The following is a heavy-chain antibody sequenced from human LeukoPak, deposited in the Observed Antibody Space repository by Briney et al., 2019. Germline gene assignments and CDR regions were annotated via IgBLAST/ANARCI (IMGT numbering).Heavy chain of an antibody. CDR3: ASLGSSTPGAYFDY. CDR2: IYSGGST. J-gene: IGHJ4*02. D-gene: IGHD2-2*01. V-gene: IGHV3-66*01. Sequence: GGSLRLSCAASGFTVSSNYMSWVRQAPGKGLEWVSVIYSGGSTYYADSVKGRSTISRDNSKNTLYLQMNCLRAEDTAVYYCASLGSSTPGAYFDYWGQGTLVTVSS. CDR1: GFTVSSNY.